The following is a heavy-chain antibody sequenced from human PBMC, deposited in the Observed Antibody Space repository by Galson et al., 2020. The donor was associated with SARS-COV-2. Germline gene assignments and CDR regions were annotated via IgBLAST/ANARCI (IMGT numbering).Heavy chain of an antibody. CDR1: GFTFSNYA. CDR3: AKDARRYTSPYFLKH. CDR2: ISGSAGST. Sequence: GGSLRLSCAASGFTFSNYAMSWVRQAPGERLEFVSAISGSAGSTYYADSVKGRFTISRDNSQNTLYLQMNSLRAEDTAVYYCAKDARRYTSPYFLKHWGQGTLVTVSS. J-gene: IGHJ4*02. D-gene: IGHD2-2*01. V-gene: IGHV3-23*01.